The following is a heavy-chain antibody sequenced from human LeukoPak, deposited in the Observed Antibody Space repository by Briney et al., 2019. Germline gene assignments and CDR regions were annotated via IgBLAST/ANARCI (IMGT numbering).Heavy chain of an antibody. V-gene: IGHV1-46*01. CDR1: GYTFTSYY. J-gene: IGHJ4*02. CDR2: INPSGGST. D-gene: IGHD3-22*01. CDR3: ARGETITMIVVGYDY. Sequence: ASVKVSCKASGYTFTSYYMHWVRQAPGQGLEWMGIINPSGGSTSYAQKFQGRVTMTRDTSTSTAYMELSSLRSEDTAVYYCARGETITMIVVGYDYWGQGTLVTVSS.